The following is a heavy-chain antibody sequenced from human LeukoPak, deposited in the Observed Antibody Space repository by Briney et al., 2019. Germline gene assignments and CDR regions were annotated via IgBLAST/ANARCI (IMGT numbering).Heavy chain of an antibody. V-gene: IGHV3-30*04. J-gene: IGHJ4*02. CDR1: GFTFSNYA. Sequence: GGSLRLSCAASGFTFSNYAMHWVRQAPGKGLEWVAVISYDGSNKYYADSVKGRFTISRDNSKNTLYLQMNSLRAEDTAVYYCARGTMFPYYFDYWGQGTLVTVSS. CDR3: ARGTMFPYYFDY. CDR2: ISYDGSNK. D-gene: IGHD3-10*02.